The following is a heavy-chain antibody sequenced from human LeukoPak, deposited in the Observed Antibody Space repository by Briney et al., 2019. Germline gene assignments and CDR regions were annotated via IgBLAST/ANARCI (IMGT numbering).Heavy chain of an antibody. V-gene: IGHV3-7*03. D-gene: IGHD2-8*01. CDR2: IKQDGSEK. Sequence: GGSLRLSCEASGFTLSNYWMSWVRQAPGKGLEWVANIKQDGSEKYSVDSVKGRFTISRDNAKNSLYLQMNSLRAEDTAVYYCARSRYCTNGICSYFDYWGQGILVTVSS. CDR3: ARSRYCTNGICSYFDY. J-gene: IGHJ4*02. CDR1: GFTLSNYW.